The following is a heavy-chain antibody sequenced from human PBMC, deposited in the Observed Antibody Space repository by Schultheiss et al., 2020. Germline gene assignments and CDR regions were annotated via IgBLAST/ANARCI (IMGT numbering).Heavy chain of an antibody. CDR3: ATLWNHYGMDV. Sequence: ASVKVSCKASGYTFTSYAMNWVRQAPGQGLEWMGRIIPILGIANYAQKFQGRVTMTRDTSISTAYMELSSLRPDDTAIYYCATLWNHYGMDVWGQGTSVTVSS. CDR1: GYTFTSYA. D-gene: IGHD1-14*01. V-gene: IGHV1-2*02. J-gene: IGHJ6*02. CDR2: IIPILGIA.